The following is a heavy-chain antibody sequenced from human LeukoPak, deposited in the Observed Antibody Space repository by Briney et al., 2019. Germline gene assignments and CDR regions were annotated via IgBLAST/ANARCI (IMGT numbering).Heavy chain of an antibody. CDR1: GFTFSSYA. CDR2: ISGSGTST. J-gene: IGHJ4*02. Sequence: GGSLRLSCAASGFTFSSYAMSWVRQAPGKGLEWVSGISGSGTSTYYADSVKGRFTISRDNSKNTLYLQMNSLRAEDTAVYYCAKSGVAARPPPTNFDYWGQGTLVTVSS. V-gene: IGHV3-23*01. D-gene: IGHD6-6*01. CDR3: AKSGVAARPPPTNFDY.